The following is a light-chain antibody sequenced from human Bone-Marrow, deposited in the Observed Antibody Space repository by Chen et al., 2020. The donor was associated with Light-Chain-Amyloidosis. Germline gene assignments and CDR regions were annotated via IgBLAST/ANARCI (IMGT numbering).Light chain of an antibody. J-gene: IGKJ2*01. CDR1: QDISTY. V-gene: IGKV1-39*01. CDR3: QQSFRIPYT. CDR2: AAS. Sequence: DIQLTQSPSSLSSSVGDRVTITCRAGQDISTYVNWYQQKLGKAPKLLIYAASSLQSGAPSRFSGSGSGTDFTLTITSLQPEDFATYFCQQSFRIPYTFGQGTKLQIK.